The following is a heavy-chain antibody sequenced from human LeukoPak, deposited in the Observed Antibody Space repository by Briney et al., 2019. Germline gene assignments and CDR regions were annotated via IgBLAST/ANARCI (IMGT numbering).Heavy chain of an antibody. J-gene: IGHJ4*02. CDR2: INPNSGGT. CDR1: GYTFTGYY. CDR3: ARIAVAGSVDY. V-gene: IGHV1-2*02. D-gene: IGHD6-19*01. Sequence: HRASVTVSCKASGYTFTGYYMHWVRQAPGQGLEWMGWINPNSGGTNYAQKFQGRVTMTRDTSISTAYMELSRLRSDDTAVYYCARIAVAGSVDYWGQGTLVTVSS.